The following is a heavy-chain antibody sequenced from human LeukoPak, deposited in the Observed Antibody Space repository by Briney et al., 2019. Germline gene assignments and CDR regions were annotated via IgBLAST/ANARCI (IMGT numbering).Heavy chain of an antibody. Sequence: ASVKVSCKASGYTFTGYYMHWVRQAPGQGLEWMGRINPNSGGTNYAQKFQGRVTMTRDTSISTAYMKLSRLRSDDTAVYYCARDRSELRYFDWLLSLSDAFDIWGQGTMVTVSS. CDR1: GYTFTGYY. CDR2: INPNSGGT. D-gene: IGHD3-9*01. CDR3: ARDRSELRYFDWLLSLSDAFDI. J-gene: IGHJ3*02. V-gene: IGHV1-2*06.